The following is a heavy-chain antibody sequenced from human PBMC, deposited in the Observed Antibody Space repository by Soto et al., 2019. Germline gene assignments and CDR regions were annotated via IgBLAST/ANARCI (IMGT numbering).Heavy chain of an antibody. CDR2: ISWGSSKK. V-gene: IGHV3-23*01. CDR1: GFTFNNFA. J-gene: IGHJ5*02. Sequence: EVQLLGSGGGFIQPGGSLRPSCEASGFTFNNFAISWVRQAPGKGLEWVSTISWGSSKKYYAESVKGRFTISRDNSKSTLFLQMSSLRAEDTAVYFCAKDSRDNSSARDPFDPWGQATLVTVSS. D-gene: IGHD6-6*01. CDR3: AKDSRDNSSARDPFDP.